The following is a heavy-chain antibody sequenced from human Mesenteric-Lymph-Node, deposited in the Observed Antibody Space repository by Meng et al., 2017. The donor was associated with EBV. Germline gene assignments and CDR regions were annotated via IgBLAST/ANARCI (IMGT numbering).Heavy chain of an antibody. CDR3: SIWDTGALQNY. CDR2: IDPTGNT. D-gene: IGHD5-18*01. V-gene: IGHV4-34*01. J-gene: IGHJ4*02. Sequence: GRGLLKPSETPALTCAAYGGSVNCHYGGWMRQPPGKGLEWIGEIDPTGNTKYIPSLKSRVTISLDTSRNQLSLKLTSVTAADTAVYHCSIWDTGALQNYWGPGTLVTVSS. CDR1: GGSVNCHY.